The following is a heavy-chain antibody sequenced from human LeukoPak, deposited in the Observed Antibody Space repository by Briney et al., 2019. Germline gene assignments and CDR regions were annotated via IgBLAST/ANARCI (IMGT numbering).Heavy chain of an antibody. V-gene: IGHV3-48*01. J-gene: IGHJ4*02. Sequence: GGSLRLSCAASGFTFSSYSMNWVRQAPGKGLEWVSYISSSSSTIYYADSVKGRLTISRDNAKNSLYLQMNSLRAEDTAVYYCARVRGGSYYGPFFDCWGQGTLVTVSS. CDR3: ARVRGGSYYGPFFDC. CDR2: ISSSSSTI. CDR1: GFTFSSYS. D-gene: IGHD1-26*01.